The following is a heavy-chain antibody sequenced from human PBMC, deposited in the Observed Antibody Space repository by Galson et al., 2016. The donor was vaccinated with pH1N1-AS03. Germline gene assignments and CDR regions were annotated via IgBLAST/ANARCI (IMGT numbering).Heavy chain of an antibody. Sequence: SVKVSCKASGGTFSKYTFNWVRQAPGQGLEWMGWITAYNGNSNYAQKLQGRLTMTTDTSTSTAYMELRSLRSDDTAVYYCARDQGSVRTTRAFDIWGQGTMVTVSS. CDR2: ITAYNGNS. D-gene: IGHD1-26*01. V-gene: IGHV1-18*01. CDR3: ARDQGSVRTTRAFDI. CDR1: GGTFSKYT. J-gene: IGHJ3*02.